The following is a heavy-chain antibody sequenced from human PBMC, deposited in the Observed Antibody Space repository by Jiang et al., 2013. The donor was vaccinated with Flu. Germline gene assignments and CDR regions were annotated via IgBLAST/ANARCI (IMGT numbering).Heavy chain of an antibody. V-gene: IGHV3-30-3*01. Sequence: VQLLESGGGVVQPGRSLRLSCAASGFTFSSYAMHWVRQAPGKGLEWVAVISYDGSNKYYADSVKGRFTISRDNSKNTLYLQMNSLRAEDTAVYYCARQSQDIVVVVAATGLDPWGQGTLVTVSS. D-gene: IGHD2-15*01. CDR2: ISYDGSNK. J-gene: IGHJ5*02. CDR1: GFTFSSYA. CDR3: ARQSQDIVVVVAATGLDP.